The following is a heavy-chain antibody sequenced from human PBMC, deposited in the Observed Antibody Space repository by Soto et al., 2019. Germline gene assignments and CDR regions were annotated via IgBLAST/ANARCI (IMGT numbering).Heavy chain of an antibody. J-gene: IGHJ6*02. D-gene: IGHD3-22*01. CDR2: IYYSGNT. CDR3: ALGGYWVTTYYYYYGMDV. V-gene: IGHV4-39*01. CDR1: GVSISGSSYY. Sequence: PSETLSLTCTVSGVSISGSSYYWGWIRQPPGKGLEWIGSIYYSGNTYYNSPLKSRVTISVDMSKNQFSLKLSSVTAADTAVYYCALGGYWVTTYYYYYGMDVWGQGTTVTVSS.